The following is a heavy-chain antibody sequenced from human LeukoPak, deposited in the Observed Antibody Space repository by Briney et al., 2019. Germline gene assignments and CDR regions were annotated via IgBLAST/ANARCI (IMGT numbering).Heavy chain of an antibody. Sequence: PSETLSLTCTVSGASISSYYWSWIRQPPGKGLEWIGYIYYSGSTNYNPSLKSRVTISVDTSKNQFSLKLSSVTAADTAVYYCARVPYYYDSSGYYYGMDVWGQGTTVTVSS. D-gene: IGHD3-22*01. CDR3: ARVPYYYDSSGYYYGMDV. CDR1: GASISSYY. V-gene: IGHV4-59*08. J-gene: IGHJ6*02. CDR2: IYYSGST.